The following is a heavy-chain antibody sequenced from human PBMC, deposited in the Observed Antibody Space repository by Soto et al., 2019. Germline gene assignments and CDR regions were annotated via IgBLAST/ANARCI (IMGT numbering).Heavy chain of an antibody. J-gene: IGHJ6*02. Sequence: EVQMVETGGGLSQPGGSLRLSCAVSGFIVSSKYMTWVRQAPGKGLEWVSVIYTGGSTHYADSASGRFTISRDSSKNTLYLQMNSRRAEDAAVYYCTTYTGYGMDGWGQGTTVTVSS. V-gene: IGHV3-53*02. D-gene: IGHD3-16*01. CDR3: TTYTGYGMDG. CDR2: IYTGGST. CDR1: GFIVSSKY.